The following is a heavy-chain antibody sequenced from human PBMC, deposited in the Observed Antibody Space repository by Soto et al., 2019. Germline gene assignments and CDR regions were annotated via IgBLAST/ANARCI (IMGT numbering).Heavy chain of an antibody. CDR2: IDPSDSYV. Sequence: GESLKISCKASGYTFTSYWISWVRQVPGRGLEWMGRIDPSDSYVNYSPSFQGHVTMSADTSIRTAYLHWSSLEASDTAIYYCGRVRVDKGEGWFDPWGQGTLVTVSS. V-gene: IGHV5-10-1*01. CDR1: GYTFTSYW. D-gene: IGHD5-12*01. J-gene: IGHJ5*02. CDR3: GRVRVDKGEGWFDP.